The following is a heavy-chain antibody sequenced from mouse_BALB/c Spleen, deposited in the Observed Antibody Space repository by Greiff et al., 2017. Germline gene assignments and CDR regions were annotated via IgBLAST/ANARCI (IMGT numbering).Heavy chain of an antibody. CDR3: ARGDYGSSYGYFDV. V-gene: IGHV1-9*01. D-gene: IGHD1-1*01. CDR1: GYTFSSYW. Sequence: VQLQQSGAELMKPGASVKISCKATGYTFSSYWIEWVKQRPGHGLEWIGEILPGSGSTNYNEKFKGKATFTADTSSNTAYMQLSSLTSEDSAVYYCARGDYGSSYGYFDVWGAGTTVTVSS. J-gene: IGHJ1*01. CDR2: ILPGSGST.